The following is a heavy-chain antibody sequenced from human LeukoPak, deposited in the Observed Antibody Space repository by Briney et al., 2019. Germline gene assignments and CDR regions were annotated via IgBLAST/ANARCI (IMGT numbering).Heavy chain of an antibody. Sequence: PSETLSLTCTVSGGSISSYYWSWIRQPPGKGLEWIGYIYYSGGTNYNPSLKSRVTISVDTSKNQFSLKLSSATAADTAVYYCARDFRLRGYFDYWGQGTLVTVSS. CDR1: GGSISSYY. J-gene: IGHJ4*02. CDR3: ARDFRLRGYFDY. D-gene: IGHD4-17*01. V-gene: IGHV4-59*01. CDR2: IYYSGGT.